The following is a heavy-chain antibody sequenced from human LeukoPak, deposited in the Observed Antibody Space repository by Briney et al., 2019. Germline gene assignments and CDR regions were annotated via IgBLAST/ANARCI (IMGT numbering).Heavy chain of an antibody. Sequence: ASVKVSCKASGYTFTGYYMHWVRQAPGQGLEWMGWISAYNGDTNYAQKLQGGVTMTTDTSTSTAYMELRSLRSDDTAVYYCARGLQENLAWLQAFSAFDIWGQGTMVTVSS. V-gene: IGHV1-18*04. D-gene: IGHD6-19*01. CDR1: GYTFTGYY. J-gene: IGHJ3*02. CDR3: ARGLQENLAWLQAFSAFDI. CDR2: ISAYNGDT.